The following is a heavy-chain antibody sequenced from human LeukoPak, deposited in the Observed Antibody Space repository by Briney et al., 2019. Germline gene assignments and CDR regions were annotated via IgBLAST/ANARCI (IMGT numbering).Heavy chain of an antibody. CDR3: ARVRCSSTSCYHDAFDI. V-gene: IGHV1-8*03. Sequence: TSVKVSCKASGYTFTSYDINWVRQATGQGLEWMGWMNPNSGNTGYAQKFQGRVTITRNTSISTAYMELSSLRSEDTAVYYCARVRCSSTSCYHDAFDIWGQGTMVTVSS. D-gene: IGHD2-2*01. CDR2: MNPNSGNT. J-gene: IGHJ3*02. CDR1: GYTFTSYD.